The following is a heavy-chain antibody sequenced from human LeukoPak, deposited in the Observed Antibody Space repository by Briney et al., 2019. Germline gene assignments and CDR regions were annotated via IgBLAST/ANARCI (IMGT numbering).Heavy chain of an antibody. Sequence: SVKVSCKASGYTFTAYYIHWVRQAPGQGLEWMGWIIPNSGGTSYAQKFQGRVTMTRDTSINTAYMELSSLRSDDTAIYSCARVSCTGTNCYHGGFDYWGQGTLVTVSS. D-gene: IGHD2-2*01. J-gene: IGHJ4*02. CDR3: ARVSCTGTNCYHGGFDY. V-gene: IGHV1-2*02. CDR1: GYTFTAYY. CDR2: IIPNSGGT.